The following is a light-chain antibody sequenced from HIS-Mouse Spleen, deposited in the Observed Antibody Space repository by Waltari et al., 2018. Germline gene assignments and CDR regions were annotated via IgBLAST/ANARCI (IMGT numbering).Light chain of an antibody. CDR3: QVWDSSSDHVV. CDR1: NSGRES. J-gene: IGLJ2*01. V-gene: IGLV3-21*02. Sequence: SYVLTQPPSVSVAPGQTARIPCGGNNSGRESVHWYQQKPGQAPVLVVYDDSDRPSGIPERFSGSNSGNPATLTISRVEAGDEADYYCQVWDSSSDHVVFGGGTKLTVL. CDR2: DDS.